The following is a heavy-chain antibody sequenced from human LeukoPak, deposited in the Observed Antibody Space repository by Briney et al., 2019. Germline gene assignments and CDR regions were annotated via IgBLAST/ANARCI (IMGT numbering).Heavy chain of an antibody. D-gene: IGHD2-21*02. CDR1: GGTFSSYA. CDR3: ARDREEVVVTAKGAFDI. V-gene: IGHV1-69*05. CDR2: IIPIFGTA. Sequence: GSSVKVSCKASGGTFSSYAISWVRQAPGQGLEWMGRIIPIFGTANYAQKFQGRVTITTDESTSTAYMELSSLRSEDTAVYYCARDREEVVVTAKGAFDIWGQGTVVTVSS. J-gene: IGHJ3*02.